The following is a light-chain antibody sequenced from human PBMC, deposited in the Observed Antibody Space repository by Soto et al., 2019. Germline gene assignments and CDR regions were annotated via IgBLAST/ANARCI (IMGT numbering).Light chain of an antibody. CDR1: SSDFGRYNY. CDR3: TSYTSNTTWV. V-gene: IGLV2-14*01. CDR2: EVR. Sequence: QSVLTQPAAVSGPPGQSITISCTGTSSDFGRYNYVSWHQQHSGKAPKLVIYEVRNRPSGISNRFSASTSGNTSSLTISGLQAEDEADYYCTSYTSNTTWVFGGGTKLTVL. J-gene: IGLJ3*02.